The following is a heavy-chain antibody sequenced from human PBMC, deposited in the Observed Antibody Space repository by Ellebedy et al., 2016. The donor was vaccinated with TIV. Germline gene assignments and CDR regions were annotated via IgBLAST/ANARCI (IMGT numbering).Heavy chain of an antibody. J-gene: IGHJ4*02. CDR1: GGTFSSYA. CDR2: INPNSGGT. V-gene: IGHV1-2*04. D-gene: IGHD3-9*01. CDR3: ARGGEDDWVYYFDY. Sequence: ASVKVSXXASGGTFSSYAISWVRQAPGQGLEWMGWINPNSGGTNYAQKFQGWVTMTRDTSISTAYMELSRLRSDDTDVYYCARGGEDDWVYYFDYWGQGTLVTVSS.